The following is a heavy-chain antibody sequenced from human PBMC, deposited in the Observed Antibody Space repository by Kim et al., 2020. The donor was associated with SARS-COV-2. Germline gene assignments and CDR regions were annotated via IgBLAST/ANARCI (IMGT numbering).Heavy chain of an antibody. D-gene: IGHD6-13*01. V-gene: IGHV1-2*04. CDR1: GYTLSDHY. CDR2: INPNSGGT. J-gene: IGHJ4*02. Sequence: ASVKVSCKAFGYTLSDHYMHWVRQAPGQGLEWMGWINPNSGGTIYAQNFQGWVTMTRDKSISTAYMELSRLKSNDTAVYYCARGRYSTSWYEIDYWGQGTLVTVSS. CDR3: ARGRYSTSWYEIDY.